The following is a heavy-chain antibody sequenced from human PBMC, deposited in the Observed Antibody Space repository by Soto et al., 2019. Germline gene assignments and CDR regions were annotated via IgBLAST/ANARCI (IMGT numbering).Heavy chain of an antibody. CDR3: AKDGYYDLDMDV. CDR1: GFTLSNYA. J-gene: IGHJ6*02. V-gene: IGHV3-23*01. Sequence: GGSLRLSCAASGFTLSNYAMSWVRQAPGKGLEWVSASSGSGGSTYYANSVKGRFTISXXXSXXTXXLXXNXXRAXDTAVYYCAKDGYYDLDMDVWGQGTTVTVT. CDR2: SSGSGGST.